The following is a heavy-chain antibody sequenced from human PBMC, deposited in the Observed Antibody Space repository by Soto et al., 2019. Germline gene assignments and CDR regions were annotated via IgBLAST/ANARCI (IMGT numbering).Heavy chain of an antibody. V-gene: IGHV5-51*01. J-gene: IGHJ4*02. CDR3: ARRSGSWFLFDY. D-gene: IGHD1-26*01. Sequence: WEATKVFCKGFGFSFPCFWIIWVPPLPGKGLEWMGIIYPGDSDTRYSPSFQGQVISSADKSISTAYLQWSSLKASDTAMYCCARRSGSWFLFDYWGQGTPVNVSA. CDR1: GFSFPCFW. CDR2: IYPGDSDT.